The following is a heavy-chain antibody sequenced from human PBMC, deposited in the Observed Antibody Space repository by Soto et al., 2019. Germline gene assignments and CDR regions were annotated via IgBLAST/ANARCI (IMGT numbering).Heavy chain of an antibody. CDR3: ARDGYSRYAFDI. CDR2: IYYSGST. D-gene: IGHD4-4*01. J-gene: IGHJ3*02. V-gene: IGHV4-59*12. Sequence: QVQLQESGPGLVKPSVTLSLTCTVSGGSISSYYWSWIRQPPGKGLEWIGYIYYSGSTNYNPSLKSRVTISVDTSKNQFSLKLSSVTAADTAVYYCARDGYSRYAFDIWGQGTMVTVSS. CDR1: GGSISSYY.